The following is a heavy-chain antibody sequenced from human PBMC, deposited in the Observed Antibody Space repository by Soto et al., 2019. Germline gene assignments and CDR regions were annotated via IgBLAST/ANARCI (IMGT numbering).Heavy chain of an antibody. V-gene: IGHV4-30-4*01. CDR1: GGSISSGDYY. D-gene: IGHD3-22*01. Sequence: QVQLQESGPGLVKPSQTLSLTCTVSGGSISSGDYYWSWIRQPPGKGLEWIGYIYYSGSTYYNPSLTSRVTIAVDTSKNRFSLKLSSVTAADTAVYYCARALYYYDSSGQTGWFDPWGQGTLVTVSS. CDR2: IYYSGST. J-gene: IGHJ5*02. CDR3: ARALYYYDSSGQTGWFDP.